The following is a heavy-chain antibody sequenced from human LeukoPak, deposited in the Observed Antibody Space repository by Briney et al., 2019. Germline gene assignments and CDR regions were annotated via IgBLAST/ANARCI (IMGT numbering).Heavy chain of an antibody. CDR2: IYTSGST. CDR1: GGSISSYY. V-gene: IGHV4-4*07. J-gene: IGHJ4*02. CDR3: AREFRGGGDSGIFDY. D-gene: IGHD4-23*01. Sequence: PSETLSLTCTVSGGSISSYYWSWIRQPAGKGLEWIGRIYTSGSTNYNPSLKSRVSISVDTSKSQFSLELTSVTAADTAVYYCAREFRGGGDSGIFDYWGQGTLVTVSS.